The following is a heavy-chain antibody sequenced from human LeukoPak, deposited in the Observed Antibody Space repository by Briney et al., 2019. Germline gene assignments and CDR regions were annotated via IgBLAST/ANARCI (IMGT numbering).Heavy chain of an antibody. D-gene: IGHD6-13*01. J-gene: IGHJ4*02. CDR2: IRASGGST. CDR1: GFTFSNYA. CDR3: AKYSSSWDEDY. V-gene: IGHV3-23*01. Sequence: GGSLRLSCAASGFTFSNYAMTWVRQAPGKGLEWVSSIRASGGSTYYADSVKGRFTISRDNSKNTLYLQMNSLSAEDTAVYYCAKYSSSWDEDYWGQGTLVTVSP.